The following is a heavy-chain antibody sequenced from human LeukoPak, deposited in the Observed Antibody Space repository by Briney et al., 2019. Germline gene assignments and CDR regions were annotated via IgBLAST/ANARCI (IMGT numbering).Heavy chain of an antibody. J-gene: IGHJ4*02. D-gene: IGHD2/OR15-2a*01. CDR3: ARWHTSNSNYFYDY. Sequence: PGGSPRLSCAASGFTVSNNFMSWLRQAPEKGLEWVSIIYATGTTYYTDSVKGRFTISRDNSKNTLYLQMNSLRAEDTAIYFCARWHTSNSNYFYDYWGQGTLVTVSS. V-gene: IGHV3-53*01. CDR1: GFTVSNNF. CDR2: IYATGTT.